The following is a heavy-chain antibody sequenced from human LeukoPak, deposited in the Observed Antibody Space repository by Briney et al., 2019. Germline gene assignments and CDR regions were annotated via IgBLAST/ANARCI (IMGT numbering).Heavy chain of an antibody. CDR1: GYTFTSYD. CDR3: AREGIVVVPAADIPNYYYYYGMDV. J-gene: IGHJ6*02. V-gene: IGHV1-8*01. D-gene: IGHD2-2*01. CDR2: MNPNSGNT. Sequence: ASVKVSCKASGYTFTSYDINWARQATGQGLEWMGWMNPNSGNTGYAPKFQGRVTMTRNTSISTAYMELSSLRSEDTAVYYCAREGIVVVPAADIPNYYYYYGMDVWGQGTTVTVSS.